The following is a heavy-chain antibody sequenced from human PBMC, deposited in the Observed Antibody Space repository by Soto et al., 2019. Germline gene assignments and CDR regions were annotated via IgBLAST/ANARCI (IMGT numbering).Heavy chain of an antibody. Sequence: GGSLRLSCAASGFTFSSYAMSWVRQAPGKGLEWVSAISGSGGSTYYADSVKGRFTISRDNSKNTLYLQMNSLRAEDTAVYYCAKDQVVVTAIPHSFPNSWFDPWGQGTLVTVSS. J-gene: IGHJ5*02. D-gene: IGHD2-21*02. CDR2: ISGSGGST. V-gene: IGHV3-23*01. CDR3: AKDQVVVTAIPHSFPNSWFDP. CDR1: GFTFSSYA.